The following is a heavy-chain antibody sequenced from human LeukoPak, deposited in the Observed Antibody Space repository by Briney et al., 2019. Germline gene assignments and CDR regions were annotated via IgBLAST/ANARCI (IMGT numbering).Heavy chain of an antibody. D-gene: IGHD3-10*01. CDR2: IWYDGSNK. V-gene: IGHV3-33*01. Sequence: GGSLRLSCAASGFTFSSYGMHWVRQAPGKGLEWVAVIWYDGSNKYYADSVKGRFTISRDNSKNTLYLQMNSLRAEDTAVYYCARDMVRDFYYFDYWGQGTLVTVSS. J-gene: IGHJ4*02. CDR3: ARDMVRDFYYFDY. CDR1: GFTFSSYG.